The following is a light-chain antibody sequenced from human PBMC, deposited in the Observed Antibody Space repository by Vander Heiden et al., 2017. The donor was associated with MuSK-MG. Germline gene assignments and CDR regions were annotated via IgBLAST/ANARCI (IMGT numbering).Light chain of an antibody. CDR2: QDS. CDR3: QAWDSSTAVV. CDR1: KLGDKY. Sequence: YELTQPPSVAGSHGQTASITCSGDKLGDKYACWYQQKPGQSPVLGIYQDSKRPSGIPERFSGSNSGNTATLTIRGTQAVDGAYYYCQAWDSSTAVVFGGGTKLTVL. V-gene: IGLV3-1*01. J-gene: IGLJ2*01.